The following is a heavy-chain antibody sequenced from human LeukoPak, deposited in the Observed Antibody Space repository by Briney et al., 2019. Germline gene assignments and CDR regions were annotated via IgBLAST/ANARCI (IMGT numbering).Heavy chain of an antibody. D-gene: IGHD3-3*01. Sequence: ASVKVSCKASGYTFTGYYMHWVRQAPGQGLEWMGWINPNSGGTNYAQKFQGRVTMTRDTSISTAYMELSRLRSDDTAVYYCARSSDTTTYYDFWSGYTPVRDYYYGMDVWGQGTTVTVSS. V-gene: IGHV1-2*02. CDR3: ARSSDTTTYYDFWSGYTPVRDYYYGMDV. CDR2: INPNSGGT. J-gene: IGHJ6*02. CDR1: GYTFTGYY.